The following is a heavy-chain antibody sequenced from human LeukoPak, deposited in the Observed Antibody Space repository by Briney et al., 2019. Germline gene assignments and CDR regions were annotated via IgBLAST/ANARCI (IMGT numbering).Heavy chain of an antibody. Sequence: TGGSLRLSCAASGFTFSNYEMNWVRQAPGKGLEWVSYISSSGGTMYYADSVKGRFTISRDNAKNSLYLQMNSLRVEDTAKYFCAMGPDTALVKNYYMDVWGTGTTVTISS. CDR1: GFTFSNYE. CDR2: ISSSGGTM. CDR3: AMGPDTALVKNYYMDV. J-gene: IGHJ6*03. D-gene: IGHD5-18*01. V-gene: IGHV3-48*03.